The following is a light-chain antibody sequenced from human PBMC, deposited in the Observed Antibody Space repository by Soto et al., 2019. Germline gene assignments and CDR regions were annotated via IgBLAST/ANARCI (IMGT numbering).Light chain of an antibody. CDR1: QTISNY. J-gene: IGKJ5*01. V-gene: IGKV1-39*01. CDR3: QHTSTPPIT. CDR2: AAS. Sequence: DIQMTQSPSSLSASIGDRFTVACRASQTISNYLNWYQQKPGKAPKLLIYAASKLQSGVPSRFSGSGSGTEFTLTISSLQPEDFATYYCQHTSTPPITFGQGTRLEI.